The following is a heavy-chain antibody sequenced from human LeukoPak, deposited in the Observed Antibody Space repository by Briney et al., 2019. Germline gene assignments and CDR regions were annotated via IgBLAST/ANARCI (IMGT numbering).Heavy chain of an antibody. V-gene: IGHV4-4*02. D-gene: IGHD3-22*01. CDR2: IYHSGST. CDR1: GGSISSSNW. J-gene: IGHJ6*03. Sequence: SETLSLTCAVSGGSISSSNWWSWVRQPPGKGLEWIGEIYHSGSTNYNPSLKRRITISVDKSKNQFSLKLSSVTGADTAVYYCARDLAPLRYDSSGYPPGYYYYYMDVWGKGTTVTVSS. CDR3: ARDLAPLRYDSSGYPPGYYYYYMDV.